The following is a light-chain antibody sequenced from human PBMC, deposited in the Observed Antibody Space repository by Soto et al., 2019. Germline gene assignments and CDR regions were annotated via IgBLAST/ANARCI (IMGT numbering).Light chain of an antibody. CDR2: DAS. CDR3: QQRSSWWT. J-gene: IGKJ1*01. V-gene: IGKV3-11*01. Sequence: EIVLTQSPATLSLSPGERATLSCRASQSVSSYLAWYQQKPGQAPRLLIYDASNRATGIPARFSGSGSGTDFTLTISSLEPEDFAVQYCQQRSSWWTFGQGTKVEIK. CDR1: QSVSSY.